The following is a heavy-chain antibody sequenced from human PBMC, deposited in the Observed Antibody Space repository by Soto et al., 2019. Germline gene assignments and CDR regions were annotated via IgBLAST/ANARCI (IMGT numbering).Heavy chain of an antibody. CDR1: GFTFSNYA. V-gene: IGHV3-23*01. CDR3: AKDRAVAGILDY. CDR2: ISGSDGST. Sequence: EVQLLESGGGLVQPGGSLRLSCAASGFTFSNYAMSWLRQAPGKGLEWISSISGSDGSTYYADSVKGRFTISRDYSKNTLYVQMNSLRADDTAVYYCAKDRAVAGILDYWGQGTLVTVSS. D-gene: IGHD6-19*01. J-gene: IGHJ4*02.